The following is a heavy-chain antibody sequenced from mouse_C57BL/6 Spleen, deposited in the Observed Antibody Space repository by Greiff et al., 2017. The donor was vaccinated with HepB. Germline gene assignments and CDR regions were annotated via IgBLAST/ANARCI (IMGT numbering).Heavy chain of an antibody. V-gene: IGHV5-4*03. CDR1: GFTFSSYA. CDR3: ARSPHDYHYAMDY. CDR2: ISDGGSYT. J-gene: IGHJ4*01. Sequence: EVKLMESGGGLVKPGGSLKLSCAASGFTFSSYAMSWVRQTPEKRLEWVATISDGGSYTYYPDNVKGRFTISRDNAKNNLYLQMSHLKSEDTAMYYCARSPHDYHYAMDYWGQGTSVTVSS. D-gene: IGHD2-4*01.